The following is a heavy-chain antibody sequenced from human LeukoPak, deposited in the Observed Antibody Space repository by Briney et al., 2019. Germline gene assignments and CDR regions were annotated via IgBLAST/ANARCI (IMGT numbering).Heavy chain of an antibody. J-gene: IGHJ4*02. D-gene: IGHD5-12*01. CDR3: ARGKSGYDYGLDH. Sequence: SVKVSFKASGGTFSIHAISWVRQAPGQGLEWVGGLIPVFGTTNYAEKFQGRVTITTDESTRTSYMELRSLKSDDTAVYYCARGKSGYDYGLDHWGQGILVSVSS. CDR1: GGTFSIHA. CDR2: LIPVFGTT. V-gene: IGHV1-69*05.